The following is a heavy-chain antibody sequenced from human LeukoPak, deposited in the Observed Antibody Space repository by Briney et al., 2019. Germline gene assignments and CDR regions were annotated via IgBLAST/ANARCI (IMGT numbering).Heavy chain of an antibody. CDR2: INPNSGGT. CDR1: GYTFTGYY. V-gene: IGHV1-2*02. CDR3: ARGYYYDSSGYYYPTPFDY. J-gene: IGHJ4*02. D-gene: IGHD3-22*01. Sequence: ASVKVSCTASGYTFTGYYMHWVRQAPGQGLEWMGWINPNSGGTNYAQKFQGRVTMTRDTSISTAYMELSRLRSDDTAVYYCARGYYYDSSGYYYPTPFDYWGQGTLVTVSS.